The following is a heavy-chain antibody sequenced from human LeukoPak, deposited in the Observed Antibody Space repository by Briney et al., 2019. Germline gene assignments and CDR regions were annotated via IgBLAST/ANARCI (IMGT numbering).Heavy chain of an antibody. V-gene: IGHV4-31*03. CDR2: IYYSGST. CDR3: ASGRYCSGGSCYSESWFDP. D-gene: IGHD2-15*01. CDR1: GGSISSGGYY. Sequence: SETLSLTCTVSGGSISSGGYYWSCIRQHPGKGLEWIGYIYYSGSTYYNPSLKSRVTISVDTSKNQFSLKLSSVTAADTAVYYCASGRYCSGGSCYSESWFDPWGQGTLVTVSS. J-gene: IGHJ5*02.